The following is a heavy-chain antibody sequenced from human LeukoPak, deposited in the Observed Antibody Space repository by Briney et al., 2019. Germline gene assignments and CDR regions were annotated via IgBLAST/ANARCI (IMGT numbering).Heavy chain of an antibody. Sequence: KPGGSLRLSCTASGFTFSDYSMNWVRQAPGKGLEWVSGISSSSEYRHYADSLKGRFTISRDNAKNSLYLQINSLRAEDTAVYYCAKVRWNYYFDYWGQGTLVTVSS. CDR3: AKVRWNYYFDY. D-gene: IGHD4-23*01. J-gene: IGHJ4*02. CDR2: ISSSSEYR. CDR1: GFTFSDYS. V-gene: IGHV3-21*01.